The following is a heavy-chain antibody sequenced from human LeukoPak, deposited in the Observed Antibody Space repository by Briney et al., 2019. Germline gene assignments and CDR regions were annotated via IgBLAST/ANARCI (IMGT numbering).Heavy chain of an antibody. J-gene: IGHJ4*02. D-gene: IGHD4-23*01. CDR3: TTSGVYSGVDY. CDR1: GFTFSSYA. Sequence: GGSLRLSCAASGFTFSSYAMHWVRQAPGKGLEWVAVISYDGSNKYYADSVKGRFTISRDNSKNTLYLQMNSLKTEDTAVYFCTTSGVYSGVDYWGQGTLVTVSS. CDR2: ISYDGSNK. V-gene: IGHV3-30-3*01.